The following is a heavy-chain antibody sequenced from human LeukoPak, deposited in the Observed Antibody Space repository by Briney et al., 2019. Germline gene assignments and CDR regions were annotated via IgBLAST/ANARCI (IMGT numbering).Heavy chain of an antibody. V-gene: IGHV3-48*03. CDR1: GFTFSSYE. CDR2: ISSSGSTI. CDR3: ARWTTVTTLWYFDY. J-gene: IGHJ4*02. Sequence: GGSLRLSCAASGFTFSSYEMNWVRQAPGKWLEWVSYISSSGSTIYYADSVKGRFTISRDNAKNSLYLQMNSLRAEDTAVYYCARWTTVTTLWYFDYWGQGTLVTVSS. D-gene: IGHD4-17*01.